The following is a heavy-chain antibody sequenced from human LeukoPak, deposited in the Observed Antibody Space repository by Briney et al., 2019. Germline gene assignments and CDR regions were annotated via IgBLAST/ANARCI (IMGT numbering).Heavy chain of an antibody. Sequence: PSETLSLTCTVSGGSISSSSYYWGWIRQPPGKGLEWIGSIYYSGSTYYNPSLKSRVTISVDTSKNQFSLKLSSVTAADTAVYYCARGGGSYYPAQYYFDYWGQGTLVTVSS. CDR3: ARGGGSYYPAQYYFDY. J-gene: IGHJ4*02. V-gene: IGHV4-39*07. CDR2: IYYSGST. D-gene: IGHD1-26*01. CDR1: GGSISSSSYY.